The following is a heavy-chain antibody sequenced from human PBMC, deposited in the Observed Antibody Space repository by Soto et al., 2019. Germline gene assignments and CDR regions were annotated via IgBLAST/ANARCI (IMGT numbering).Heavy chain of an antibody. CDR2: ISYDGSNK. CDR3: AKDRAPRYGMDV. D-gene: IGHD3-10*01. J-gene: IGHJ6*02. Sequence: XGSLLLSCAASGFIFRNYAMHWVRQAPGKGLEWVAAISYDGSNKYYADSVKGRFTISRDNSKNTLYLQMNSLRAEDTAVYYCAKDRAPRYGMDVSGQGTTVTVSS. CDR1: GFIFRNYA. V-gene: IGHV3-30-3*01.